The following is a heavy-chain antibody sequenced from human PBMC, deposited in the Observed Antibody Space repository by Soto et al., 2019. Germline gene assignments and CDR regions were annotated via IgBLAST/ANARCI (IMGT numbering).Heavy chain of an antibody. Sequence: SETLSLTCTVSGGSISGYYRKWIRQPPGKGLEWIGYIYYSGSTNYNPSLKSRVTMSVDTSKNQFSLKLSSVTAADTAVYYCARETPGAGHLDYWGQGALVTVSS. CDR1: GGSISGYY. D-gene: IGHD6-19*01. V-gene: IGHV4-59*01. CDR3: ARETPGAGHLDY. J-gene: IGHJ4*02. CDR2: IYYSGST.